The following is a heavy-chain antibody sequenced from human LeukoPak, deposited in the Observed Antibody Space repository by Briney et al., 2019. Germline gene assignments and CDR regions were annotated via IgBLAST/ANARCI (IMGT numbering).Heavy chain of an antibody. V-gene: IGHV1-69*13. Sequence: SVKVSCKASGGTFSSYAISWVRQAPGQGLEWTGGLIPIFGTANYAQKFQGRVTITADESTSTAYMELSSLRSEDTAVYYCARAPGGSYYLDYWGQGTLVTVSS. CDR2: LIPIFGTA. J-gene: IGHJ4*02. D-gene: IGHD1-26*01. CDR1: GGTFSSYA. CDR3: ARAPGGSYYLDY.